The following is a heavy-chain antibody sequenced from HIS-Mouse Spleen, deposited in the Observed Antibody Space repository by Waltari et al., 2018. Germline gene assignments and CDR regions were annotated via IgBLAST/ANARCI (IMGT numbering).Heavy chain of an antibody. Sequence: EVQLVESGGGLVQPGGSLRLSCAASGFTFSSYWMSWVRPAPGKGLEWVANIKQDGSEKYYVDSVKGRFTISRDNAKNSLYLQMNSLRAEDTAVYYCARESMTGDWVADYWGQGTLVTVSS. CDR3: ARESMTGDWVADY. CDR1: GFTFSSYW. D-gene: IGHD7-27*01. V-gene: IGHV3-7*01. J-gene: IGHJ4*02. CDR2: IKQDGSEK.